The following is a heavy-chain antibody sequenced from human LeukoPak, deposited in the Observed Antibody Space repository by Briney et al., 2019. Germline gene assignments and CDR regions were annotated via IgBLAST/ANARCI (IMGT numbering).Heavy chain of an antibody. V-gene: IGHV3-23*01. D-gene: IGHD4-17*01. CDR2: IGGSGTPT. Sequence: GGSLRLSCVVSGSTSSSYAMSWVRQAPGKGLEWVSTIGGSGTPTYYADSVKGRFTISRDNSKNTLYLRMSSLRAEDTAIYYCGTDAYGDSYDYWGQGTLVTVSS. J-gene: IGHJ4*02. CDR3: GTDAYGDSYDY. CDR1: GSTSSSYA.